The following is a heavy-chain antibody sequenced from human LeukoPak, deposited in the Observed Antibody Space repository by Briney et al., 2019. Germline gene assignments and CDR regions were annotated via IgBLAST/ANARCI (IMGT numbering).Heavy chain of an antibody. CDR2: IKKTGSET. V-gene: IGHV3-7*01. CDR1: GFTFSHFW. Sequence: GGSLRLSCAASGFTFSHFWMSWVRQAPGKGLEWVAYIKKTGSETYYVDSVKGRFTITRDNTRSSLFLQMYSLGAEDTAVYFCAREDGYCSGGNCYSYFDSWGQGTLVTVSS. J-gene: IGHJ4*02. CDR3: AREDGYCSGGNCYSYFDS. D-gene: IGHD2-15*01.